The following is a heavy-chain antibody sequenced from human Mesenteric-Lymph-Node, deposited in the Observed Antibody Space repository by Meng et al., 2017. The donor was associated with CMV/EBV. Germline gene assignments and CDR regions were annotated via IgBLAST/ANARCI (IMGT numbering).Heavy chain of an antibody. D-gene: IGHD2-2*01. Sequence: SESLSLTCTVSGYSISSGYYWCWIRQPPGKALEWIGSIYHSGSASYNPSLKSRVTISGDTSQKQFSLSLSSVTTTDTGVYYCARVGYCSSTGCDGNYCYYGVDVWGQGTTVTVSS. V-gene: IGHV4-38-2*02. CDR2: IYHSGSA. J-gene: IGHJ6*02. CDR3: ARVGYCSSTGCDGNYCYYGVDV. CDR1: GYSISSGYY.